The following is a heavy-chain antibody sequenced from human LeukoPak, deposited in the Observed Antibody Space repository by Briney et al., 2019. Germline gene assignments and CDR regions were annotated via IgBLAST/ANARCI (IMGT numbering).Heavy chain of an antibody. CDR2: IRSGGDTT. CDR3: AKVRTTYYYDTSECFDY. J-gene: IGHJ4*02. Sequence: PGGSLRLSCAASGFSFSSYAMTWVRQAPGKGLEWVSAIRSGGDTTYYADAVKGRFTISRDNSKNTLFLQMNSLRAEDTAVYYCAKVRTTYYYDTSECFDYWGQGTLVTASS. D-gene: IGHD3-22*01. CDR1: GFSFSSYA. V-gene: IGHV3-23*01.